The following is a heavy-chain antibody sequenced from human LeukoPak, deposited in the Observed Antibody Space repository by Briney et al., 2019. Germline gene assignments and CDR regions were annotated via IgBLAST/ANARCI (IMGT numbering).Heavy chain of an antibody. CDR2: IKQNGSET. CDR3: ARWANSIDY. Sequence: PGGSLRLSCAASGFTFSGYWVSWVRQAPGKGLEWVANIKQNGSETFYADSVRGRFTISRDNAKNSQYLQMNSLRVEDTAVYYCARWANSIDYWGQGALVTVSS. J-gene: IGHJ4*02. V-gene: IGHV3-7*01. CDR1: GFTFSGYW. D-gene: IGHD5-18*01.